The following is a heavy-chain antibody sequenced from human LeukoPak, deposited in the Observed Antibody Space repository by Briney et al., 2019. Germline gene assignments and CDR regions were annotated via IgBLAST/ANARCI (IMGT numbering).Heavy chain of an antibody. CDR3: AKPGIAADDPNYFDY. CDR1: GFTFSNCA. J-gene: IGHJ4*02. V-gene: IGHV3-23*01. D-gene: IGHD6-13*01. CDR2: ISGSGGST. Sequence: GGSLRLSCAASGFTFSNCAMSWVRQAPGKGLEWVSAISGSGGSTYYADSVKGRFTISRDNSKNTLYLQMNSLRAEDTAVYYCAKPGIAADDPNYFDYWGQGTLVTVSS.